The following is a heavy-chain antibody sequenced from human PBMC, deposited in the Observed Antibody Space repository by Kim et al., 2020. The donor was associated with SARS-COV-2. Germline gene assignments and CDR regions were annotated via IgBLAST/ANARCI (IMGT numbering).Heavy chain of an antibody. CDR2: IIPIFGTA. CDR3: ARERAATVTTGHLGSPPSNSHAFDI. Sequence: SVKVSCKASGGTFSSYAISWVRQAPGQGLEWMGGIIPIFGTANYAQKFQGRVTITADESTSTAYMELSSLRSEDTAVYYCARERAATVTTGHLGSPPSNSHAFDIWGQGTMVTVSS. J-gene: IGHJ3*02. V-gene: IGHV1-69*13. D-gene: IGHD4-17*01. CDR1: GGTFSSYA.